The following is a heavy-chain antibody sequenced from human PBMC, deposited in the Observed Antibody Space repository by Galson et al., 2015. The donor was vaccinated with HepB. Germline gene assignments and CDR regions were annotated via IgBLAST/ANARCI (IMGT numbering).Heavy chain of an antibody. J-gene: IGHJ6*03. Sequence: SVKVSCKASGYTFTSYYMHWVRQAPGQGLEWMGIINPSGGSTSYAQKFQGRVTMTRDTSTSTVYMELSSLRSEDTAVYYCARDYYDSSGYFVRYYYYYMDVWGKGTTVTVSS. D-gene: IGHD3-22*01. V-gene: IGHV1-46*03. CDR1: GYTFTSYY. CDR3: ARDYYDSSGYFVRYYYYYMDV. CDR2: INPSGGST.